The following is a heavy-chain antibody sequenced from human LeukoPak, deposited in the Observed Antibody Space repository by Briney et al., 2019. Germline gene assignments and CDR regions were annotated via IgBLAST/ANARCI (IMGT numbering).Heavy chain of an antibody. CDR2: IWYDGSNK. D-gene: IGHD6-19*01. Sequence: LSLTCAVYGGSFSGYYWSWIRQPPGKGLEWVAVIWYDGSNKYYADSVKGRFTISRDNSKNTLYLQMNSLRAEDTAVYYCAKGRDSSGSLYFDYWGQGTLVTVFS. J-gene: IGHJ4*02. V-gene: IGHV3-30*18. CDR1: GGSFSGYY. CDR3: AKGRDSSGSLYFDY.